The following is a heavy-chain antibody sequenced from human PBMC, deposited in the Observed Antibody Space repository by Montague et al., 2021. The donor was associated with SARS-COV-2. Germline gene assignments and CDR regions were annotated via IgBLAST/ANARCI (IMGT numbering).Heavy chain of an antibody. CDR2: ISHSGSA. CDR1: GGSFSDYK. CDR3: TRGAPGY. Sequence: SETLSLTCAVYGGSFSDYKWTWIRQSPGRGLEWLGQISHSGSANYNPSLKSRVTISVDTAKNQFSLKLTSVNAADTAVYYCTRGAPGYWDQGTLVTVSS. J-gene: IGHJ4*02. V-gene: IGHV4-34*01.